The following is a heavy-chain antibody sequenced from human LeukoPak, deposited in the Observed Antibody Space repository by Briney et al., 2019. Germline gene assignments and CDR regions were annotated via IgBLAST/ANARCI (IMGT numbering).Heavy chain of an antibody. V-gene: IGHV3-13*04. D-gene: IGHD3-22*01. J-gene: IGHJ4*02. CDR3: VRERLDDSSGNALQYFDY. Sequence: GGSLRLSCAASGFTFSSYDFHCVRQATGKGLEWVSAIGTADDTYYPGSVKGRFTISRENAKNSLYLQMNSLRAGDTAVYYCVRERLDDSSGNALQYFDYWGQGTLVTVSS. CDR1: GFTFSSYD. CDR2: IGTADDT.